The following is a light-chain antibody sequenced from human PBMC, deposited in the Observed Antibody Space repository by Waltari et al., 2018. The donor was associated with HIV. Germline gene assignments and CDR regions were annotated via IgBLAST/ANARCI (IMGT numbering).Light chain of an antibody. Sequence: DIQMTQSLSTLSASVGEKIIITCRASQSISNWLAWFQQKPGKAPKLLIYKASNLESGVPSRFSGSGSGTEFTLTINSLQPDDFATYFCQQYSSDPLTFGRGTRVEVK. CDR2: KAS. V-gene: IGKV1-5*03. J-gene: IGKJ4*01. CDR3: QQYSSDPLT. CDR1: QSISNW.